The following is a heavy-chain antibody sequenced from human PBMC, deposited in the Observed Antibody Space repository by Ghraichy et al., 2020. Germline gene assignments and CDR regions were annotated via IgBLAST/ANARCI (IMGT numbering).Heavy chain of an antibody. CDR2: ISSSTTTI. D-gene: IGHD1-26*01. CDR1: GFAFGTYG. Sequence: GGSLRLSCAASGFAFGTYGMNWVRQAPGKGLEWVSYISSSTTTIQYADSARGRVTISRDNARNSLYLQMTSLRDEDTAVYYCARDAVGLDYWGQGTLVTVSS. J-gene: IGHJ4*02. CDR3: ARDAVGLDY. V-gene: IGHV3-48*02.